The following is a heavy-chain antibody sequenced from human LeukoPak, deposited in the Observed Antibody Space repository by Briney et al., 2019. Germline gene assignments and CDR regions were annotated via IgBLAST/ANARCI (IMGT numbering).Heavy chain of an antibody. Sequence: ASVKVSCKASGYTFTGYYMHWVRQAPGQGLEWMGIINPSGGSTSYAQKFQGRVTMTRDMSTSTVYMELSSLRSEDTAVYYCARGYYYDSSGYYYQNFDYWGQGTLVTVSS. D-gene: IGHD3-22*01. CDR2: INPSGGST. J-gene: IGHJ4*02. CDR1: GYTFTGYY. V-gene: IGHV1-46*01. CDR3: ARGYYYDSSGYYYQNFDY.